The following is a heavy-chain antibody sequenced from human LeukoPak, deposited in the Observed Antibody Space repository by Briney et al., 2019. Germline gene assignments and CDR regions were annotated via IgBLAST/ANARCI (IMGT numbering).Heavy chain of an antibody. CDR1: GYTFTSYY. V-gene: IGHV1-46*01. J-gene: IGHJ4*02. D-gene: IGHD6-13*01. CDR2: IYPSGGST. CDR3: ARDGGSSSFSI. Sequence: ASVKVSCKASGYTFTSYYMHWVRQAPGQGLEWMGIIYPSGGSTSYAQKFQGRVTMTRDMSTSTVYMELNSLRSEDTAVYYCARDGGSSSFSIWGQGTLVTVSS.